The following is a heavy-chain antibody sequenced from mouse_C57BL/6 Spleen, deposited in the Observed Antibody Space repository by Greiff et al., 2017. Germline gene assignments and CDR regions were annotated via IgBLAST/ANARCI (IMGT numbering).Heavy chain of an antibody. CDR2: INPNNGGT. Sequence: EVQLQQSGPELVKPGASVKISCKASGYTFTDYYMNWVKQSHGKSLEWIGDINPNNGGTSYNQKFKGKATLTVDKSSSTAYMELRSLTSEDSAVYYCARGRLPLYFDYWGQGTTLTVSS. CDR3: ARGRLPLYFDY. V-gene: IGHV1-26*01. J-gene: IGHJ2*01. CDR1: GYTFTDYY. D-gene: IGHD2-4*01.